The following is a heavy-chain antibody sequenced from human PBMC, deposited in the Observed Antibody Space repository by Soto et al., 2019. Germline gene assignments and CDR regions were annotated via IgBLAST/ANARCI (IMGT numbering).Heavy chain of an antibody. CDR2: VSAGGDMA. CDR3: ARGDRGGSGSPASYYYSGLDV. J-gene: IGHJ6*02. D-gene: IGHD3-10*01. CDR1: GFTFSSYA. Sequence: GGSLRLSCAASGFTFSSYAMSWVRQAPGKGLEWVSSVSAGGDMAYYSDSVKGRFTISRDNSNNALFLQMNSLRIEDTALYYCARGDRGGSGSPASYYYSGLDVWGQGTTVTVSS. V-gene: IGHV3-23*01.